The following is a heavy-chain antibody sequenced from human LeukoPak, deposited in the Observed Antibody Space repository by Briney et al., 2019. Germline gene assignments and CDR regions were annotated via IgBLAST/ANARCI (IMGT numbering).Heavy chain of an antibody. D-gene: IGHD6-13*01. CDR2: ISYDGSNK. CDR1: GFTFSSYA. CDR3: AREGWRAAGTESDAFDI. Sequence: PGGSLRLSCAASGFTFSSYAMHWVRQAPGKGLEWVAVISYDGSNKYYADSVKGRFTISRDNSKNTLYLQMNSLRAEDTAVYYRAREGWRAAGTESDAFDIWGQGTTVTVSS. J-gene: IGHJ3*02. V-gene: IGHV3-30-3*01.